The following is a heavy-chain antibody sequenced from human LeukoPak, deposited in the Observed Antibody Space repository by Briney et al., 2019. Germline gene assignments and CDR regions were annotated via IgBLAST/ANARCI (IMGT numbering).Heavy chain of an antibody. CDR3: TTMGYSNSWYFDY. D-gene: IGHD6-13*01. V-gene: IGHV3-23*01. CDR1: GFTFSSYA. CDR2: INTSGTST. J-gene: IGHJ4*02. Sequence: GGSLRLSCAASGFTFSSYAMNWVRQAPGKGLEWVSTINTSGTSTYYADSVKGRFTISRDNSKNTLYLQMNSLKTEDTAVYYCTTMGYSNSWYFDYWGQGTLVTVSS.